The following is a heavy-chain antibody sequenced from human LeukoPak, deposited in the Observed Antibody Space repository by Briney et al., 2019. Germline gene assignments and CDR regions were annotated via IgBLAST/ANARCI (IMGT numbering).Heavy chain of an antibody. V-gene: IGHV4-59*12. D-gene: IGHD5-18*01. CDR2: IYYSGST. CDR3: ASAMGYSYGIDY. J-gene: IGHJ4*02. CDR1: GGSISSYY. Sequence: PSETLSLTCTVSGGSISSYYWSWIRQPPGKGLEWIGYIYYSGSTNYNPSLKSRVTISVDTSKNQFSLKLSSVTAADTAVYYCASAMGYSYGIDYWGQGTLVTVSS.